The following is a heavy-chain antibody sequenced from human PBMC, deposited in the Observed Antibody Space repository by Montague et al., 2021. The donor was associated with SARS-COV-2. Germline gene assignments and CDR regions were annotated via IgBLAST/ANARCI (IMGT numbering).Heavy chain of an antibody. D-gene: IGHD3-22*01. J-gene: IGHJ4*02. Sequence: SLRLSCAASGFTFGDYALHWVRQAPGKGLEWVSGISWNSGSIGYSYSXXVLFTISRDNAKNSLYLQMNSLRAEDTALYYCAKDYDYYDSSGYYDYWGQGTLVTVSS. CDR1: GFTFGDYA. V-gene: IGHV3-9*01. CDR3: AKDYDYYDSSGYYDY. CDR2: ISWNSGSI.